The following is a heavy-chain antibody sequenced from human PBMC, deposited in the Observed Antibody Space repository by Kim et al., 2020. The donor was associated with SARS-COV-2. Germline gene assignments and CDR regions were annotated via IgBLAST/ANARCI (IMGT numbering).Heavy chain of an antibody. Sequence: GGSLRLSCAASGFTFSSYSMNWVRQAPGKGLEWVSSISSSSSYIYYADSVKGXFTISRDNAKNSLYLQMNSLRXEDXXVXXXAATSCYYXWGQGTLVXVS. CDR3: AATSCYYX. CDR2: ISSSSSYI. V-gene: IGHV3-21*01. J-gene: IGHJ4*02. CDR1: GFTFSSYS. D-gene: IGHD2-2*01.